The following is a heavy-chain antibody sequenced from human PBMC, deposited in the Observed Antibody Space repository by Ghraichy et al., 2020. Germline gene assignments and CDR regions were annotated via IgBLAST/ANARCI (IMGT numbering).Heavy chain of an antibody. Sequence: SDTLSLTCTVSGGSISSYYWSWIRQPPGKGLEWIGYIYYSGSTNYNPSLKSRVTISVDTSKNQFSLKLSSVTAADTAVYYCARDPGGINTPFDYWGQGTLVTVSS. D-gene: IGHD3-16*01. CDR2: IYYSGST. CDR1: GGSISSYY. J-gene: IGHJ4*02. V-gene: IGHV4-59*01. CDR3: ARDPGGINTPFDY.